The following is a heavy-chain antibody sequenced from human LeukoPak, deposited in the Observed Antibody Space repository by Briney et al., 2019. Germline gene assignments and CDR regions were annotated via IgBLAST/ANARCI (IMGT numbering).Heavy chain of an antibody. Sequence: GGSLRLSCAASGFTFSSYEMNWVRQAPGKGLEWVSSISSSSSYIYYADSVKGRFTISRDNAKNSLYLQMNSLRAEDTAVYYCASPLYYYDSSGSYAFDIWGQGTMVTVSS. CDR3: ASPLYYYDSSGSYAFDI. CDR1: GFTFSSYE. J-gene: IGHJ3*02. V-gene: IGHV3-21*01. CDR2: ISSSSSYI. D-gene: IGHD3-22*01.